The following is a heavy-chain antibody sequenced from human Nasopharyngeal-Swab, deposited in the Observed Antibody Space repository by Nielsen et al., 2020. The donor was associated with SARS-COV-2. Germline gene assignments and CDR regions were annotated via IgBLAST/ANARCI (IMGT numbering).Heavy chain of an antibody. CDR3: AASRRITIFGVVIIGLPLDY. CDR1: GGSFSGYY. Sequence: SETLSLTCAVYGGSFSGYYWSWMRQPPGKGLEWIGEIKHSGSTNYNPSLKSRVTILVDTSKNQFSLKLSSVTAADTAVYYCAASRRITIFGVVIIGLPLDYWGQGTLVTVSS. V-gene: IGHV4-34*01. D-gene: IGHD3-3*01. CDR2: IKHSGST. J-gene: IGHJ4*02.